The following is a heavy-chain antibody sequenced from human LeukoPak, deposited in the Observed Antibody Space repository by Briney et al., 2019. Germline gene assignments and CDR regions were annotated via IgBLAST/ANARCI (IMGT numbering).Heavy chain of an antibody. V-gene: IGHV3-21*01. CDR3: ASHPGSGNYPYYFDY. D-gene: IGHD3-10*01. CDR2: ISSSSSYI. CDR1: RFTFSSYS. Sequence: PGGSLRLSCGASRFTFSSYSMTWVRQAPGKGLEWVSSISSSSSYIYYADSVKGRFTISRDNAKNSLYLQMNSLRAEDTAVYYCASHPGSGNYPYYFDYWGQGTLVTVSS. J-gene: IGHJ4*02.